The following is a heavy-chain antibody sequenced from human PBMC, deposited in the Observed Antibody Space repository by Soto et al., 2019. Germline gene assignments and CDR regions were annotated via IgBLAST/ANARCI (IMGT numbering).Heavy chain of an antibody. CDR1: GYTFSNYW. CDR3: ARRGLQYYYGMDV. V-gene: IGHV5-51*01. CDR2: ISLGDSDT. J-gene: IGHJ6*02. Sequence: GESLKISCKGSGYTFSNYWIDWVRQTPGKGLEWMGVISLGDSDTRYSPSFEGQVIISVDKSINTAYLQWSSLKASDTAIYYCARRGLQYYYGMDVWGQGTKVTVSS.